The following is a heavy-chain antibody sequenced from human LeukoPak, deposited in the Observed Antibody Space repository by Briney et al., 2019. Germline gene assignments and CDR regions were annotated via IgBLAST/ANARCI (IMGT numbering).Heavy chain of an antibody. CDR1: GFSFSSYG. Sequence: PGGSLRLSCAASGFSFSSYGMQWVRQAPGKGLEWVAFIRYDGSNKYYGDSVKGRFTISRDNSKNTVYLQMNSLRAEDTAVYYCAKGGPNFNWFDPWGQGTLVTVSS. D-gene: IGHD4/OR15-4a*01. CDR3: AKGGPNFNWFDP. J-gene: IGHJ5*02. CDR2: IRYDGSNK. V-gene: IGHV3-30*02.